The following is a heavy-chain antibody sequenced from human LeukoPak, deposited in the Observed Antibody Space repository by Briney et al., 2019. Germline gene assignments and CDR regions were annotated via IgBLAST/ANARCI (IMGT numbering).Heavy chain of an antibody. Sequence: GGSLRLSCAASGFTFSSYAMSWVRQAPGKGLEWVSAISGSGGSTYYADSVKGRFTISRDNAKNSLYLQMNSLRAEDTAVYYCARESIRYYYDSSGYPDYWGQGTLVTVSS. CDR1: GFTFSSYA. D-gene: IGHD3-22*01. CDR2: ISGSGGST. J-gene: IGHJ4*02. CDR3: ARESIRYYYDSSGYPDY. V-gene: IGHV3-23*01.